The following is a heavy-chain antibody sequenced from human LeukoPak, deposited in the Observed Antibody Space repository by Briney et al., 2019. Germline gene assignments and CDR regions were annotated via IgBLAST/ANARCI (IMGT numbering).Heavy chain of an antibody. CDR2: ISAYNGNT. Sequence: GASVKVSCKASGYTFTSYGISWVRQAPGQRLEWMGWISAYNGNTNYAQKLQGRVTMTTDTSTSTAYMELRSLRSDDTAVYYCARDRGTNYYDSSGYTPAHWGQGTLVTVSS. CDR1: GYTFTSYG. CDR3: ARDRGTNYYDSSGYTPAH. D-gene: IGHD3-22*01. J-gene: IGHJ1*01. V-gene: IGHV1-18*01.